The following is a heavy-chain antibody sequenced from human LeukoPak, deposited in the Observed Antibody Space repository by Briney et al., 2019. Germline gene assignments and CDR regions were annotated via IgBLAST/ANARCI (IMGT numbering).Heavy chain of an antibody. Sequence: SETLSLTCAVYGGSFSGYYWSWIRQPPGKGLEWIGEINHSGSTNYNPSLKSRVTISVDTSKNQFSLKLSSVTAADTAEYYCARALRWYKEGFDPWGQGTLVTVSS. D-gene: IGHD4-23*01. CDR1: GGSFSGYY. J-gene: IGHJ5*02. V-gene: IGHV4-34*01. CDR2: INHSGST. CDR3: ARALRWYKEGFDP.